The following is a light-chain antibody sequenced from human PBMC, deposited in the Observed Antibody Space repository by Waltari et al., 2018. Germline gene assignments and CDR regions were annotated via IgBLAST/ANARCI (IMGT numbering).Light chain of an antibody. V-gene: IGLV2-11*01. CDR3: SSYAGSNTYI. CDR2: AVS. J-gene: IGLJ1*01. CDR1: SSDIGYYNA. Sequence: QAAPTQPPPVSGSPGQAVTISCTGTSSDIGYYNAVSWYQQHPGKAPKLMCYAVSKRPSGVSDRFSGSKSGNTASLTISGLQAEDEADYYCSSYAGSNTYIFGAGTRLTVL.